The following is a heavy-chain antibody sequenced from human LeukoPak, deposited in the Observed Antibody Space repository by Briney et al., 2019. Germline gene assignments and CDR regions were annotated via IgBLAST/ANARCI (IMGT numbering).Heavy chain of an antibody. Sequence: GASVKVSSKASGYTFTGYYMHWVRQAPGQGLEWMGRINPNSGGTNYAQKFQGRVTMTRDTSISTAYMELSRLRSDDTAVYYCARTSINPQWLASTNWFDPWGQGTLVTVSS. D-gene: IGHD6-19*01. J-gene: IGHJ5*02. CDR2: INPNSGGT. CDR3: ARTSINPQWLASTNWFDP. CDR1: GYTFTGYY. V-gene: IGHV1-2*06.